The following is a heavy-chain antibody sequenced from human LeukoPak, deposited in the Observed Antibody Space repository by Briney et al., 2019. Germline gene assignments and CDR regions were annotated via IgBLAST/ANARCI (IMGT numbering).Heavy chain of an antibody. CDR3: ATDVLFTMVRGMSY. CDR2: INPNSGGT. D-gene: IGHD3-10*01. V-gene: IGHV1-2*02. J-gene: IGHJ4*02. Sequence: ASVKVSFKASGYTFTGYYMHWVRQAPGQGLEWMGWINPNSGGTNYAQKFQGRVTMTRDTSISTAYMELSRLRSDDTAVYYCATDVLFTMVRGMSYWGQGTLVTVSS. CDR1: GYTFTGYY.